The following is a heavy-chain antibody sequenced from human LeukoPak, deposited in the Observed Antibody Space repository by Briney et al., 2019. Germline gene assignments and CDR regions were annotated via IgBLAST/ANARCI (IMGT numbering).Heavy chain of an antibody. Sequence: GRSLRLSCAASGFTFSSYAMHWVRQAPGKGLEWVAVISYDGSNKYYADSVEGRFTISRDNSKNTLYLQMNSLRAEDTAVYYCARGYSYGRGAFDIWGQGTMVTVSS. V-gene: IGHV3-30*04. CDR2: ISYDGSNK. CDR1: GFTFSSYA. D-gene: IGHD5-18*01. J-gene: IGHJ3*02. CDR3: ARGYSYGRGAFDI.